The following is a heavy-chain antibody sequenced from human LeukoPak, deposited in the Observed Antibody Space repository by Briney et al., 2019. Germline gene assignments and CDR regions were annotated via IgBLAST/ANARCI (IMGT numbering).Heavy chain of an antibody. Sequence: GGSLRLSCAASGFTFSSYAMSWVRHAPGKGLEWVSAISGSGGSTYYADSVKGRFTISRDNSKNTLYLQMNSLRAEDTAVYYCAKASLRFHSSSFDYWGQGTPVTVSS. D-gene: IGHD6-6*01. CDR3: AKASLRFHSSSFDY. CDR2: ISGSGGST. CDR1: GFTFSSYA. J-gene: IGHJ4*02. V-gene: IGHV3-23*01.